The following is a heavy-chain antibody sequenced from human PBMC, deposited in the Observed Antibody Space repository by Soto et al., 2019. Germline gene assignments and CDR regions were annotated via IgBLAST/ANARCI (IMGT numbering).Heavy chain of an antibody. V-gene: IGHV3-64D*08. D-gene: IGHD3-3*01. CDR1: GFTFSSYA. CDR3: VMGSDFWSGYYRKLYFYY. Sequence: PGGSLRLSCSASGFTFSSYAMHWVRQAPGKGLEYVSAISSNGGSTYYADSVKGRFTISRDNSKNTLYLQMSSLRAEDTAVYYCVMGSDFWSGYYRKLYFYYWGQGTLVTVSS. CDR2: ISSNGGST. J-gene: IGHJ4*02.